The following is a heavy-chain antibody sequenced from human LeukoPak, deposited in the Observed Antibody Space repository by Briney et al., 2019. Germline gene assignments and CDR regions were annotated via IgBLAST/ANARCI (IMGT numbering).Heavy chain of an antibody. V-gene: IGHV3-30*02. J-gene: IGHJ4*02. D-gene: IGHD3-3*01. CDR2: IHYDGSNK. CDR3: AKVDERITIFGVSDY. CDR1: GFTFSSYG. Sequence: PGGSLRLSCAASGFTFSSYGMHWVRQAPGKGLEWVAFIHYDGSNKYYADSVKGRFTISRDNSKNTLYLQMNSLRAEDTAVYYCAKVDERITIFGVSDYWGQGTLVTVSS.